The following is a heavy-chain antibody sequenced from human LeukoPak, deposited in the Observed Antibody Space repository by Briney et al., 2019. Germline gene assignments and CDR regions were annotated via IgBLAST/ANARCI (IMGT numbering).Heavy chain of an antibody. D-gene: IGHD6-13*01. CDR1: GGSISSGGYS. CDR2: IYYSGST. CDR3: ARDWAAAAGTFDY. Sequence: PSETLSLTCTVSGGSISSGGYSWSWIRQHPGKGLEWIGYIYYSGSTYYNPSLKSRVTISVDTSKNQFSLKLSSVTAADTAVYYCARDWAAAAGTFDYWGQGTLVTVSS. V-gene: IGHV4-31*03. J-gene: IGHJ4*02.